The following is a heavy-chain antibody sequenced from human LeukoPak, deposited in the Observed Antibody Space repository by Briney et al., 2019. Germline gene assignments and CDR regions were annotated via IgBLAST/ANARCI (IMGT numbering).Heavy chain of an antibody. D-gene: IGHD3-10*01. CDR3: ARDPVYTPLLWFGESPPYYFDY. V-gene: IGHV1-18*01. CDR2: ISAYNGNT. J-gene: IGHJ4*02. Sequence: GASVKVSCKASGYTFSDYYIHWVRQAPGQGLEWMGWISAYNGNTNYAQKLQGRVTMTTDTSTSTAYMELRSLRSDDTAVYYCARDPVYTPLLWFGESPPYYFDYWGQGTLVTVSS. CDR1: GYTFSDYY.